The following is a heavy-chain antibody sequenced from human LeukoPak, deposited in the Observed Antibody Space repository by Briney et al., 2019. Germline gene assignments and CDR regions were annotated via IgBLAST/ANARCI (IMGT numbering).Heavy chain of an antibody. D-gene: IGHD3-3*01. Sequence: GESLKISCKGSGYSFTYYWIGWVRQMPGKGLEWVGIIYPGDSDTRYSPSFQGQVTISADKSISTAYLQWSSLKASDTAMYYCASGTKLQFLTNAFDIWGQGTMVTVSS. CDR2: IYPGDSDT. J-gene: IGHJ3*02. V-gene: IGHV5-51*01. CDR1: GYSFTYYW. CDR3: ASGTKLQFLTNAFDI.